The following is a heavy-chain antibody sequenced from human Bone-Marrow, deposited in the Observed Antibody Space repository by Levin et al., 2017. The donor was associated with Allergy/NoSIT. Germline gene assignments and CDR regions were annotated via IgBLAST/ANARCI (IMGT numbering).Heavy chain of an antibody. CDR1: GYNFNSYG. J-gene: IGHJ4*02. D-gene: IGHD1-26*01. V-gene: IGHV1-18*01. CDR2: ISAVNGNT. Sequence: ASVKVSCKASGYNFNSYGICWVRQAPGQGLEWMRWISAVNGNTYYAQEFQDRVTMTIDTPTSTAYMELGSLTSDDSAIYYCARGYYSASPPLGHWGQGTLVTVSS. CDR3: ARGYYSASPPLGH.